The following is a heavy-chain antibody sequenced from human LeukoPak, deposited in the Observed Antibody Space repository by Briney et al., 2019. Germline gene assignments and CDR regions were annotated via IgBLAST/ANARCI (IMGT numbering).Heavy chain of an antibody. D-gene: IGHD2-8*01. CDR2: INPNSGGT. CDR3: ARTEYCTNGVCSPYYYYGMDV. Sequence: ASVKVSCKASGYTFTGYYMHWVRQAPGQGLEWMGWINPNSGGTNYAQKFQGRVTMTRDTSISTAYMELSRLRSDDTAVYYCARTEYCTNGVCSPYYYYGMDVWGQGTTVTVSS. CDR1: GYTFTGYY. J-gene: IGHJ6*02. V-gene: IGHV1-2*02.